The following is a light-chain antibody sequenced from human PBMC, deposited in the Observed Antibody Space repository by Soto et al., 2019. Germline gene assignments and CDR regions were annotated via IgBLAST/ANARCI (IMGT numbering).Light chain of an antibody. CDR1: QGIRDE. Sequence: IQMTQSPSSLSASVVDRFTITCLASQGIRDELGWYQQKAGKAPNLLISAASTLQSGVPSRFSGSGSGTDFTLTISSLQPEDFATYYCQQLESYPSTFGGGTKVDIK. V-gene: IGKV1-17*01. J-gene: IGKJ4*01. CDR2: AAS. CDR3: QQLESYPST.